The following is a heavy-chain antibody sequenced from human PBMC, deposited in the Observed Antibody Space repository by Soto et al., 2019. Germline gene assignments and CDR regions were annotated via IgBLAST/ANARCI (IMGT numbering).Heavy chain of an antibody. CDR3: ARHPLRVVPAAHNKNWFDP. V-gene: IGHV5-51*01. D-gene: IGHD2-2*01. CDR2: IYPGDSDT. J-gene: IGHJ5*02. CDR1: GYSFTSYW. Sequence: PGESLKISCKGSGYSFTSYWIGWVRQMPGKGLEWMGIIYPGDSDTRYSPSFQGQVTISADKSISTAYLQWSSLKASDTAVYYCARHPLRVVPAAHNKNWFDPWGQGTLVTVSS.